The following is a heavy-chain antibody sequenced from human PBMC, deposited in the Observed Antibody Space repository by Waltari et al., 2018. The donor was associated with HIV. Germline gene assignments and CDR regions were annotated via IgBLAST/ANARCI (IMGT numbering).Heavy chain of an antibody. D-gene: IGHD3-10*01. CDR2: ISGSGDKT. CDR1: GFTFSTYD. CDR3: VKDTALIRGVIHFYGMDV. V-gene: IGHV3-23*01. Sequence: EVQLLESGGGFVQPGGSLRLACAASGFTFSTYDMTWVRQAPGKGLEWVSLISGSGDKTYYADSVKGRFTTSRDNSENTLYLQMNSLRSEDTAIYYCVKDTALIRGVIHFYGMDVWGQGTTVTVSS. J-gene: IGHJ6*02.